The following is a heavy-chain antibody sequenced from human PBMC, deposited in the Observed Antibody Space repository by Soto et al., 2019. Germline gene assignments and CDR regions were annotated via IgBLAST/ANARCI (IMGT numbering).Heavy chain of an antibody. D-gene: IGHD5-12*01. CDR3: VRMGFSGGGYISYYYYGMDI. CDR1: GYSFTKYW. CDR2: IYPDESDT. J-gene: IGHJ6*02. Sequence: GEFLKISCKGSGYSFTKYWIGWVRQMPGKGLEWMAIIYPDESDTRYSPSLQGQVTISADKSISTAYLQWSSLKASDTAMYYCVRMGFSGGGYISYYYYGMDIWGQGTTVNVSS. V-gene: IGHV5-51*01.